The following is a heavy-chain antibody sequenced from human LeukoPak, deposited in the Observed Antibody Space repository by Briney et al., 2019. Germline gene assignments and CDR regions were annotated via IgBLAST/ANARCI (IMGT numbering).Heavy chain of an antibody. V-gene: IGHV4-59*08. CDR3: ARQGGYSSSPDF. Sequence: SETLSLTCTVSGGSISSYYWSWIRQPPGKGLEWIGYIYYSGSTNYNPSLKSRVTISVDTSKNQFSLKLNSVTAADTAVYYCARQGGYSSSPDFWGQGTLVTASS. D-gene: IGHD2-2*01. J-gene: IGHJ4*02. CDR1: GGSISSYY. CDR2: IYYSGST.